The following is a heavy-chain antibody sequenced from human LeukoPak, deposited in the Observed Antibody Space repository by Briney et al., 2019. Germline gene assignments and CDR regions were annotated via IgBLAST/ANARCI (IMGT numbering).Heavy chain of an antibody. D-gene: IGHD2/OR15-2a*01. CDR2: ISAYNGNT. V-gene: IGHV1-18*01. CDR3: ATGSNRGAFDI. CDR1: GYTFTSYG. J-gene: IGHJ3*02. Sequence: ASVKVSCKASGYTFTSYGISWVRQAPGQGLEWMGWISAYNGNTNYAQKLQGRVTMTEDTSTDTAYMELSSLRSEDTAVYYCATGSNRGAFDIWGQGTMVTVSS.